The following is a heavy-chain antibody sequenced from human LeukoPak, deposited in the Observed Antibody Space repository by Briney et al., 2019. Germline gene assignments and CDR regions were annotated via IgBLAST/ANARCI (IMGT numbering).Heavy chain of an antibody. J-gene: IGHJ4*02. CDR3: ACEMVRGVIMAY. V-gene: IGHV3-53*01. CDR1: GFTFSNYW. D-gene: IGHD3-10*01. CDR2: IYSDGST. Sequence: GGSLRLSCAGSGFTFSNYWMSWVRQAPGKGLEWVSVIYSDGSTYYADSVKGRFTISRDNFKNTLYLQMNSLRAEDTAVYYCACEMVRGVIMAYWGQGTLVTVSS.